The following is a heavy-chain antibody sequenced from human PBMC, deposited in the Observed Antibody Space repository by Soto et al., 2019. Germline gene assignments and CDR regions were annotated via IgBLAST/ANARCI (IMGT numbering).Heavy chain of an antibody. Sequence: VQLVESGGGVVQPGRSLRLSCAASGFTFSDYAMHWVRQAPGKGLEWVAVVSHDGRNTHYADSVKGRFTISRDSSKNTVSLEMTRLRAGETAVYYCGKGGRQWLVTSDFNYWGQGALVTVSS. J-gene: IGHJ4*02. CDR1: GFTFSDYA. CDR3: GKGGRQWLVTSDFNY. V-gene: IGHV3-30*18. D-gene: IGHD6-19*01. CDR2: VSHDGRNT.